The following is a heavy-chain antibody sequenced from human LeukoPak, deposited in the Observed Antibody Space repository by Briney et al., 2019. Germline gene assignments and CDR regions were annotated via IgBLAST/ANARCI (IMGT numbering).Heavy chain of an antibody. J-gene: IGHJ3*02. V-gene: IGHV3-13*01. Sequence: GGSLRLSCAASGFTFSSYDMHWVRQAPGRGLEWVSGIGIAGDTYYPDSVKGRFTISRENAKNSMYLQMNSLKDGDTAVYYCIRGGIQVSGIDAFDIWGQGTMVTVSS. CDR2: IGIAGDT. CDR1: GFTFSSYD. CDR3: IRGGIQVSGIDAFDI. D-gene: IGHD5/OR15-5a*01.